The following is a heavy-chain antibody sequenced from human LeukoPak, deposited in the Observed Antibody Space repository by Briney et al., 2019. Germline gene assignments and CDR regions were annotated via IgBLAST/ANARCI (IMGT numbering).Heavy chain of an antibody. J-gene: IGHJ4*02. Sequence: SETLSLTCAVYGGSFSGYYWSWIRQPPGKGLEWIGSIYHSGITYYNPSLKSRVTISVDTSKNQFSLKLSSVTAADTAVYFCARDTASPDYWGQGTLVTVSS. CDR3: ARDTASPDY. CDR1: GGSFSGYY. D-gene: IGHD5-18*01. V-gene: IGHV4-34*01. CDR2: IYHSGIT.